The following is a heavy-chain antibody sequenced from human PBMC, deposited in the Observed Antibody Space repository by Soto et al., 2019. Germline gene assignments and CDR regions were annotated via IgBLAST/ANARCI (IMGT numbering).Heavy chain of an antibody. CDR2: IYHSGSA. Sequence: ETLSLTCAVSGCSISSSNWWSWFLQPPGKGLEWIGEIYHSGSANYNPSLKSRVTISVDKSNNQFSLKVRSVTAADTAIYYCARVGLTGSSVDLWGQGTLVTVSS. J-gene: IGHJ5*02. V-gene: IGHV4-4*02. CDR3: ARVGLTGSSVDL. CDR1: GCSISSSNW. D-gene: IGHD1-20*01.